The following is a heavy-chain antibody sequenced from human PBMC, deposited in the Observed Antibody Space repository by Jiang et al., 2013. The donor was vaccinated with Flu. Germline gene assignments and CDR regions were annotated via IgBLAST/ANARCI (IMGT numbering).Heavy chain of an antibody. CDR3: AREEQGGQIVVVPAAPNNWFTP. D-gene: IGHD2-2*01. V-gene: IGHV1-69*04. J-gene: IGHJ5*02. Sequence: SGAEVKKPGSSVKVSCKASGGTFSSYAISWVRQAPGQGLEWMGGIIPILGIANYAQKFQGRVTITADKSTSTAYMELSSLRSEDTAVYYCAREEQGGQIVVVPAAPNNWFTPGAREPWSPSPQ. CDR2: IIPILGIA. CDR1: GGTFSSYA.